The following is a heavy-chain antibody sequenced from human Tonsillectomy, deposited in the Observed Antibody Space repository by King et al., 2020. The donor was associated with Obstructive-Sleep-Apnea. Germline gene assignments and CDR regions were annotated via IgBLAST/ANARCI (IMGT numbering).Heavy chain of an antibody. D-gene: IGHD2-8*02. V-gene: IGHV1-46*01. J-gene: IGHJ4*02. CDR1: GYTFTINY. Sequence: VQLVESGAEVKKPGASVKVSCKASGYTFTINYMHWVRQAPGQGLEWMGVIDPTGAATTYSQKFQGRVTMTSDTSTSTVHMELSSLRSEDTAVYYCAGDGWVWSRGTPDYWGQGTLVTVSS. CDR3: AGDGWVWSRGTPDY. CDR2: IDPTGAAT.